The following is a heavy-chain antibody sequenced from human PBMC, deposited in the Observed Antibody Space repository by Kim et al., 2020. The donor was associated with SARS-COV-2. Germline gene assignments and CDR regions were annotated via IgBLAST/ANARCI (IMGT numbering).Heavy chain of an antibody. Sequence: DSVKVSCKASGYSFTYYGIHWVRQAPGQRLEWMGWINVVNGNTKYSQRFQGRITITRDTSASFTYMDLRSLRSEDTAVYYCARDNDGEIVDWGPSYYGSGSLSYWGQVPRVTVSS. CDR2: INVVNGNT. CDR1: GYSFTYYG. D-gene: IGHD3-10*01. CDR3: ARDNDGEIVDWGPSYYGSGSLSY. V-gene: IGHV1-3*01. J-gene: IGHJ4*02.